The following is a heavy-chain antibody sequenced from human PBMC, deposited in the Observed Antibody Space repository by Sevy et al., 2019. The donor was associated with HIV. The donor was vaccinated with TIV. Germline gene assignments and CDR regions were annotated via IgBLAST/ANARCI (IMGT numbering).Heavy chain of an antibody. CDR3: TRGYYYDSSGYSDY. CDR1: GFTFGDYA. V-gene: IGHV3-49*03. D-gene: IGHD3-22*01. Sequence: GGSLRLSCTGSGFTFGDYAMSWFRQAPGMGLEWVGFIRSKDYGGATEYAASVKGRFTISRDDSKSIADPQMNSLKTEDTAVYYCTRGYYYDSSGYSDYRGQGTLVTVSS. CDR2: IRSKDYGGAT. J-gene: IGHJ4*02.